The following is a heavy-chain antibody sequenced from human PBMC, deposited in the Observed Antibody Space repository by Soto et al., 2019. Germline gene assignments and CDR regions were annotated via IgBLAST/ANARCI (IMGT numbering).Heavy chain of an antibody. Sequence: SETLSLTCAVYGGSFSGYYWSWIRQPPGKGLEWIGEINHSGSTNYNPSLKSRVTISVDTSKNQFSLKLSSVTAADTAVYYCASRTMVRGTYWGQGTLVTVSS. CDR2: INHSGST. D-gene: IGHD3-10*01. CDR3: ASRTMVRGTY. CDR1: GGSFSGYY. V-gene: IGHV4-34*01. J-gene: IGHJ4*02.